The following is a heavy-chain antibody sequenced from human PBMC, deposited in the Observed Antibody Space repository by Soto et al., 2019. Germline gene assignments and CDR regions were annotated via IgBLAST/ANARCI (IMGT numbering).Heavy chain of an antibody. J-gene: IGHJ6*02. D-gene: IGHD6-19*01. CDR2: IIPIFGTA. V-gene: IGHV1-69*12. Sequence: QVQLVQSGAEVKKPGSSVKVSCKASGGTFSSYAISWVRQAPGQGLEWMGGIIPIFGTANYAQKFQGRVTITADESTSTAYMELSSLRSEDTVVYYCASWSIAVAVQDYYYYGMDVCGHGTTVTVSS. CDR3: ASWSIAVAVQDYYYYGMDV. CDR1: GGTFSSYA.